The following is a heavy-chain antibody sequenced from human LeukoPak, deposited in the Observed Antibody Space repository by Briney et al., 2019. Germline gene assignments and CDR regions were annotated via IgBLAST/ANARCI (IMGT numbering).Heavy chain of an antibody. Sequence: SVKVSCKASGYTFTSYAISWVRQAPGQGLEWMGGIIPIFGTANYAQKFQGRVTITADESTSTAYMELSSLRSEDTAVYYCASARGYNLPFDYWGQGTLVTVSS. CDR2: IIPIFGTA. V-gene: IGHV1-69*13. J-gene: IGHJ4*02. CDR3: ASARGYNLPFDY. D-gene: IGHD5-24*01. CDR1: GYTFTSYA.